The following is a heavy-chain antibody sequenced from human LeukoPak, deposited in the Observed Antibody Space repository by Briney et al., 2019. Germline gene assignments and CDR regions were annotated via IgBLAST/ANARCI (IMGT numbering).Heavy chain of an antibody. Sequence: ASVKVSCKASGYTFTSYYMHWVRQAPGQGLEWMGIINPSGGSTSYAQKFQGRVTMTRDTSISTAYMELSRLRSDDTAVYYCARHYCSSTSCSLGGANYWGQGTLVTVSS. CDR2: INPSGGST. J-gene: IGHJ4*02. CDR3: ARHYCSSTSCSLGGANY. D-gene: IGHD2-2*01. V-gene: IGHV1-46*01. CDR1: GYTFTSYY.